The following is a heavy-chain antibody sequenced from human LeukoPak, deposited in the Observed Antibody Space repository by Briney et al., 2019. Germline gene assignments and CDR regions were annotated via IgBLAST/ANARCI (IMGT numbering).Heavy chain of an antibody. CDR1: GFTFSTYG. CDR3: AKELRYYYDRSGYYYYDY. CDR2: ISYDGSNK. D-gene: IGHD3-22*01. Sequence: GGSLRLSCAASGFTFSTYGMHWVRQAPGKRLQWVALISYDGSNKYYADSVRGRFTISRDNSKNTLYLQMNSLRAEDTAVYYCAKELRYYYDRSGYYYYDYWGQGTLVTVSS. J-gene: IGHJ4*02. V-gene: IGHV3-30*18.